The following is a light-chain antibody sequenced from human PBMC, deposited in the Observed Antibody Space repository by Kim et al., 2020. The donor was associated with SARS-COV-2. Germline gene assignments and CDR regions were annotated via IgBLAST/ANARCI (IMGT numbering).Light chain of an antibody. CDR3: QQYNSYSQA. CDR1: QSISSG. CDR2: DAS. J-gene: IGKJ5*01. Sequence: ASVGDRVTITCRASQSISSGLAWYQQKPGKAPKLLIYDASSLESGVPSRFSGSGSGTEFALTISSLQPDDFATYYCQQYNSYSQAFGQGTRLEIK. V-gene: IGKV1-5*01.